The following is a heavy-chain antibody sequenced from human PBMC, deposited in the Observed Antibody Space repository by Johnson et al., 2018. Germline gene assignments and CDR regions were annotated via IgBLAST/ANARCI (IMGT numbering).Heavy chain of an antibody. D-gene: IGHD1-14*01. CDR2: ISDDGRNK. V-gene: IGHV3-30*18. CDR3: ANDLGHRVKPDV. J-gene: IGHJ6*04. CDR1: GFTFSSYG. Sequence: QVQLQESGGGVVQPGRSLRLSCAASGFTFSSYGMHWVRQAPGKGLAWVAVISDDGRNKYYADSVKGRFTISRDNSKNTLYLQVNSLRAEDTAVYYCANDLGHRVKPDVWGKGTTVTGSS.